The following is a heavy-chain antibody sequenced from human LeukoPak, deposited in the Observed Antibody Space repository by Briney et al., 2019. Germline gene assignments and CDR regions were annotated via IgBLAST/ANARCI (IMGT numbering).Heavy chain of an antibody. CDR1: GFTFSSYS. J-gene: IGHJ4*02. CDR3: KRDSGYEFDY. CDR2: IRSDTSTK. D-gene: IGHD5-12*01. Sequence: PGGSLRLSCAASGFTFSSYSINWVRQAPGKGLEWVSYIRSDTSTKYYADSVKGRFTISRDNAKNSVYLQMNSLRAEDTAVYYCKRDSGYEFDYWGQGTLVTVSS. V-gene: IGHV3-48*04.